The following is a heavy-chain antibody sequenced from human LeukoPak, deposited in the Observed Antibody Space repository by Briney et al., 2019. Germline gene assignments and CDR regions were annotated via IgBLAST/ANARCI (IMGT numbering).Heavy chain of an antibody. Sequence: SQTLSLTCAISGDSVSSNSAAWNWIRQSLSRGLEWLGRTYYRSKWYNDYAVSVKSRITINPDTSKNQFSLQLNSVTPEDTAVYYCARMVGSGYDYSDFYWYFDLWGRGTLVTVSS. CDR1: GDSVSSNSAA. CDR2: TYYRSKWYN. J-gene: IGHJ2*01. D-gene: IGHD5-12*01. CDR3: ARMVGSGYDYSDFYWYFDL. V-gene: IGHV6-1*01.